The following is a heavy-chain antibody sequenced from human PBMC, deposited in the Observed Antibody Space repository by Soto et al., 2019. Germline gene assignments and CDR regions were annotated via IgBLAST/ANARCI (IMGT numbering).Heavy chain of an antibody. CDR1: GGSISSSSYY. V-gene: IGHV4-39*01. CDR3: ARHGIKGTSGSYHRYYYYGMDG. CDR2: IYYSGST. Sequence: PSETLSLTCTVSGGSISSSSYYWGWILQPPGKGLEWIGSIYYSGSTYYNPSLKSRVTISVDTSKNQFSLKLSSVTAADTAVYYCARHGIKGTSGSYHRYYYYGMDGWGQGTTVTVAS. D-gene: IGHD1-26*01. J-gene: IGHJ6*02.